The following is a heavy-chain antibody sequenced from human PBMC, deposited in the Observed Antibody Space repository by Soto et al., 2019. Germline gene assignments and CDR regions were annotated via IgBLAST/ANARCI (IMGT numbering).Heavy chain of an antibody. CDR2: IYYSGST. Sequence: SGTPSLPCTVSGGSLRRRCFYWGWGRPPPGEGLEWIGSIYYSGSTYYNPSLKSRVTISVDTSKNQFSLKLSSVTAADTAVYYCARHRGGARFYYYYYYMDVWGKGTTVTVSS. V-gene: IGHV4-39*01. CDR3: ARHRGGARFYYYYYYMDV. J-gene: IGHJ6*03. D-gene: IGHD2-15*01. CDR1: GGSLRRRCFY.